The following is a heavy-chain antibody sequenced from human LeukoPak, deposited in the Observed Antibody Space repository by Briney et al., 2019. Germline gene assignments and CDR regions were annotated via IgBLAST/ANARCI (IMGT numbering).Heavy chain of an antibody. D-gene: IGHD2-2*01. CDR3: ARAQYCSSTSCHYYYYYMDV. J-gene: IGHJ6*03. CDR1: GFTVSSNY. Sequence: GGSLRLSCAASGFTVSSNYMSWVRQAPGKGLEWVSVIYSAGSTYYADSVKGRFTISRDNSKNTLYLQMNSLRSEDTAVYYCARAQYCSSTSCHYYYYYMDVWGKGTTVTVSS. CDR2: IYSAGST. V-gene: IGHV3-53*05.